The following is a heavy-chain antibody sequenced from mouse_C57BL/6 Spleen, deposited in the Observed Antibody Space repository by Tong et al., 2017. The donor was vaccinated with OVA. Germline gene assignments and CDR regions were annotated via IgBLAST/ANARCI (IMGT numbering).Heavy chain of an antibody. V-gene: IGHV1S56*01. CDR3: ARGPTVVGDAMDY. D-gene: IGHD1-1*01. CDR1: GYSFTSYY. CDR2: IYTGDGDT. Sequence: VQLQESGPELVKPGASVKISCKASGYSFTSYYIHWVQQSPGQGLEWLGWIYTGDGDTNYNEKFKSKATLTADKSASTAYMQLSSLTAEDAAVYFCARGPTVVGDAMDYWGQGTSVTVSA. J-gene: IGHJ4*01.